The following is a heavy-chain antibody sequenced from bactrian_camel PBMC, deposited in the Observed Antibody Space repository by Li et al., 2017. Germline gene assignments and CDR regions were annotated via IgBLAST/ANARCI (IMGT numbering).Heavy chain of an antibody. CDR3: AAGEGGPFGGMWALADRYSV. Sequence: HVQLVESGAGSVEAGGSVRLSCTASGYTDSVNVMGWWRLAAGKEREVVAAIHTVGRNTYYADSVKGRFTISEDDAKLTVYLQMNSLKPEDTAMYYCAAGEGGPFGGMWALADRYSVWGQGTQVTVS. D-gene: IGHD2*01. V-gene: IGHV3S54*01. CDR1: GYTDSVNV. CDR2: IHTVGRNT. J-gene: IGHJ4*01.